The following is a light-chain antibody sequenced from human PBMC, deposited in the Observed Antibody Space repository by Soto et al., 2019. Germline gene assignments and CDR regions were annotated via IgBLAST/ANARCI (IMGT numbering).Light chain of an antibody. CDR3: TSYTTINNYV. CDR1: TRDIGDYDY. J-gene: IGLJ1*01. Sequence: QAGLRPPASVSRSPGHSISISCTGTTRDIGDYDYVSWYQQHPGKAPKLIIYEVINRPSGVSDRFSGSKSGNTASLTISGLQSEEEADYYCTSYTTINNYVFGTGTKVTAL. V-gene: IGLV2-14*01. CDR2: EVI.